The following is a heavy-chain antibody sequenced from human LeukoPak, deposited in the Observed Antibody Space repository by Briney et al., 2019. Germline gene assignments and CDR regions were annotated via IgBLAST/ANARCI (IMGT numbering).Heavy chain of an antibody. V-gene: IGHV4-59*08. CDR2: IYYSGST. CDR1: GGSISSHY. J-gene: IGHJ6*03. D-gene: IGHD5-18*01. Sequence: SETLSLTCTVSGGSISSHYWSWIRQPPGKGLEWIGYIYYSGSTNYNPSLKSRVTISVDTSKNQFSLKLSSVTAAYTAVYYCARGNTAMVTGYYYYYMDVWGKGTTVTVSS. CDR3: ARGNTAMVTGYYYYYMDV.